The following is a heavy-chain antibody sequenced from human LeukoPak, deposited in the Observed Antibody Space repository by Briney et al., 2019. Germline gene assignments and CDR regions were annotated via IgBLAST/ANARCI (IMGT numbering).Heavy chain of an antibody. CDR2: IYYSGST. J-gene: IGHJ4*02. CDR1: GDSISSYY. D-gene: IGHD1-20*01. CDR3: ARVVGNWSVAVFDY. Sequence: SETLSLTCTVSGDSISSYYWSWIRQPPGKGLEWIGYIYYSGSTNYNPSLESRVTISIDTSKNQFSLKLSSVTAADTAVYYCARVVGNWSVAVFDYWGQGTLVTVSS. V-gene: IGHV4-59*01.